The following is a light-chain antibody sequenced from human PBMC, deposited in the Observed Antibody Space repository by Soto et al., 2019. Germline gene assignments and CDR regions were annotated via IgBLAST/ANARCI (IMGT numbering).Light chain of an antibody. Sequence: QSALTQPASVSGSPGQSITISCTGTSSDVGGYKYVPWYQQHPGKAPKLMIYEVTNRPSGVSNRFSGSKSGNTASLTISGLHTEDEADYYCSSYTSSSTLVFGGGTQLTVL. CDR2: EVT. V-gene: IGLV2-14*01. CDR3: SSYTSSSTLV. CDR1: SSDVGGYKY. J-gene: IGLJ3*02.